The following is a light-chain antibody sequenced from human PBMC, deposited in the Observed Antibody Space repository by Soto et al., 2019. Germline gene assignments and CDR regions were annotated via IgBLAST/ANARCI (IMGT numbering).Light chain of an antibody. CDR1: QSINTY. V-gene: IGKV1-39*01. J-gene: IGKJ5*01. Sequence: DIQMTQSPSFLSASVGDRVTISCRASQSINTYLNWYQHKPGKAPKLLIHGTSDLQSGVPSRFSGGGSGTDFTLTISSLQPEDFATYYCQQSFSTLLITFGQGTRLEFK. CDR2: GTS. CDR3: QQSFSTLLIT.